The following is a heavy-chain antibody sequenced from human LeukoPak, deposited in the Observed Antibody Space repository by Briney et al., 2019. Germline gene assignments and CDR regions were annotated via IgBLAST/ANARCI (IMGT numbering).Heavy chain of an antibody. D-gene: IGHD5-18*01. Sequence: GGSLRLSCAASGFTFSSYGMHWVRPAPGKGLEWVAIIWYDGSNKYYADSVKGRFTISRDNSKNTLYLQMNSLRAEDTAVYYCARGYSYGNYYYYGMDVWGQGTTVTVSS. CDR2: IWYDGSNK. V-gene: IGHV3-33*01. CDR3: ARGYSYGNYYYYGMDV. J-gene: IGHJ6*02. CDR1: GFTFSSYG.